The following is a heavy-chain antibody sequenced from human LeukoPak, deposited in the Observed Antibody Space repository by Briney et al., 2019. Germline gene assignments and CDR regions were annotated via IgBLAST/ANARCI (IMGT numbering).Heavy chain of an antibody. V-gene: IGHV1-69*01. CDR3: ARGDRLLLWFGESAFDI. D-gene: IGHD3-10*01. CDR2: IIPIFGTA. Sequence: SVKVSCKASGGTFSSYAISWVRQAPGQGLEWMGGIIPIFGTANYAQKFQGRVTITADESTSTAYMELSSLRSEDTAVYYCARGDRLLLWFGESAFDIWGQGTMVTVSS. CDR1: GGTFSSYA. J-gene: IGHJ3*02.